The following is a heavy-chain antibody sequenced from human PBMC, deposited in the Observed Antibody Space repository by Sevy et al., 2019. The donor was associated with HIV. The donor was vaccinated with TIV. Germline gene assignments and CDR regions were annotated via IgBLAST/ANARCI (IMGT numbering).Heavy chain of an antibody. CDR3: ARERNTYGQGYFDY. D-gene: IGHD1-1*01. J-gene: IGHJ4*02. CDR1: GFSFSDYY. Sequence: GGSLRLSCAVSGFSFSDYYMSWIRQAPGKGLEWVSDISSRSTYIKYADSVKGRCTISRDNAKNSLSLQMNSLRADDTAVYYCARERNTYGQGYFDYWGQGTLVTVSS. V-gene: IGHV3-11*06. CDR2: ISSRSTYI.